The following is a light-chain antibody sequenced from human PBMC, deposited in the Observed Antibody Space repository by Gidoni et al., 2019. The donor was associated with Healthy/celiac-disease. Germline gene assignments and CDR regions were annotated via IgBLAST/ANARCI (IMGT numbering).Light chain of an antibody. J-gene: IGKJ1*01. V-gene: IGKV3-11*01. CDR1: QSVSSY. CDR3: QQRSNWPAWT. CDR2: DAS. Sequence: LVLTQSPATLSLSPGARATLSCRASQSVSSYLAWYQQKPGQAPRLLIYDASNRATGIPARFSGSGSGTDFTLTISSLEPEDFAVYYCQQRSNWPAWTFRQGTKVEIK.